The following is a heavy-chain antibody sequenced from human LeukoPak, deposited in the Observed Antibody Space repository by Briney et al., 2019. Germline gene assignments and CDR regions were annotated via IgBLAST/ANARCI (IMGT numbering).Heavy chain of an antibody. V-gene: IGHV4-34*01. CDR1: GGSFSGYY. Sequence: PSETLSLTCAVYGGSFSGYYWSWIRQPPGKGLEWIGEINHSGSTNYNPSLKSRVTISVDTSKNQFSLKLSSVTAADTAVYYCARCTVVTSKEDAFDIWGQGTMVTVSS. CDR3: ARCTVVTSKEDAFDI. D-gene: IGHD4-23*01. CDR2: INHSGST. J-gene: IGHJ3*02.